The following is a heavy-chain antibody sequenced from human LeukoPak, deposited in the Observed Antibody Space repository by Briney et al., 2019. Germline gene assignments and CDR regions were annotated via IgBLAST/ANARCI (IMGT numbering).Heavy chain of an antibody. D-gene: IGHD3-22*01. J-gene: IGHJ4*02. CDR3: VTYRNYDSSRSEPRLDY. V-gene: IGHV3-7*05. Sequence: PGGSLRLSCAASGFTFSRYWMSWVHQTPEKGLEWVANIKDDGGERYYVDSVKGRFTVSRDNAKNSLYLQMNSLRAGDTAVYYCVTYRNYDSSRSEPRLDYWGQGTLVTVSS. CDR1: GFTFSRYW. CDR2: IKDDGGER.